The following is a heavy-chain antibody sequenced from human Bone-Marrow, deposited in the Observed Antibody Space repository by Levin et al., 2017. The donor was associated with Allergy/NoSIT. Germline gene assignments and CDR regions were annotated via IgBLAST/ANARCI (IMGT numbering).Heavy chain of an antibody. Sequence: PGESLKISCKASGYTFTSYGISWVRQAPGQGLEWMGWISAYNGNTNYAQKLQGRVTMTTDTSTSTAYMELRSLRSDDTAVYYCARRPQGYTVTTRVDWFDPWGQGTLVTVSS. V-gene: IGHV1-18*01. D-gene: IGHD4-11*01. CDR3: ARRPQGYTVTTRVDWFDP. CDR1: GYTFTSYG. CDR2: ISAYNGNT. J-gene: IGHJ5*02.